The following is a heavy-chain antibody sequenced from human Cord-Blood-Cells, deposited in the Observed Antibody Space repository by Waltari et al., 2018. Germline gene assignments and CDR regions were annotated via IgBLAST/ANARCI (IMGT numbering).Heavy chain of an antibody. CDR3: ASQLIAAAGDY. D-gene: IGHD6-13*01. V-gene: IGHV3-30*04. Sequence: QVQLVESGGGVVQHGRSLRLSCAASGFTFSSYALHCVRQAPGKGQEWVAVISYDGSNKYYADSVKGRFTIARDNSKNTLYLQMNSLRAEDTAVYYCASQLIAAAGDYWGQGTLVTVSS. CDR2: ISYDGSNK. J-gene: IGHJ4*02. CDR1: GFTFSSYA.